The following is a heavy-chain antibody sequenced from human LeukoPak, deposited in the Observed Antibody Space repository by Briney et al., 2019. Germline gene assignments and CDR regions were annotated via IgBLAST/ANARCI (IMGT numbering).Heavy chain of an antibody. Sequence: SETLSLTCTVSGGSISSGGYYWSWIRQHPGKGLEWIGYIYYSGSTYYNPSLRSRVTISVDTSKNQFSLKLNSVTAADTAVYYCARGSSIAAAGKYYFDYWGQGTLVTVSS. CDR3: ARGSSIAAAGKYYFDY. V-gene: IGHV4-31*03. J-gene: IGHJ4*02. CDR1: GGSISSGGYY. D-gene: IGHD6-13*01. CDR2: IYYSGST.